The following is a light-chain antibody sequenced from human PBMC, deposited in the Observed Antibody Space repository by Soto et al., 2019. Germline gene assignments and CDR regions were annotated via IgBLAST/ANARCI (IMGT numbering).Light chain of an antibody. CDR3: TSYITKPALRV. Sequence: QSALTQPASVSGSPGQSITISCTGTSSDVGTYNFVSWFQQHPGKAPKLIISEVDNRPSGVSNRFSGSKSGNTASLTISGLLPEDEADYYCTSYITKPALRVFGTGTKVTVL. CDR1: SSDVGTYNF. CDR2: EVD. J-gene: IGLJ1*01. V-gene: IGLV2-14*01.